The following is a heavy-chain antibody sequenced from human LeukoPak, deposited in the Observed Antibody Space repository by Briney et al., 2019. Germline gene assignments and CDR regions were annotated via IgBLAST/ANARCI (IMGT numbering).Heavy chain of an antibody. Sequence: SETLSLTCTVSGGSISSSSYYWGWIRQPPGKGLEWIGSIYYSGCTYYNPSLKSRVTISVDTSKNQFSLKLSSVTAADTAVYYCARHLSYYYEPFDYWGQGTLVTVSS. CDR3: ARHLSYYYEPFDY. CDR2: IYYSGCT. V-gene: IGHV4-39*01. CDR1: GGSISSSSYY. J-gene: IGHJ4*02. D-gene: IGHD3-22*01.